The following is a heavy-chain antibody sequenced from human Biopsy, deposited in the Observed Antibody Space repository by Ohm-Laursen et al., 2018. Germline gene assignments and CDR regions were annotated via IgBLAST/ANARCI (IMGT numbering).Heavy chain of an antibody. CDR3: ARADPPLFYYGSGSSNWFDP. CDR1: GYTFTSYE. Sequence: ASVKVSCKASGYTFTSYEINWVRQATGQGLEWMGCMNPDSGNTGYAQNFQGRVTMTRNTSISTAYMELSSLKSEDTAVYFCARADPPLFYYGSGSSNWFDPWGQGTLVTVSS. D-gene: IGHD3-10*01. J-gene: IGHJ5*02. CDR2: MNPDSGNT. V-gene: IGHV1-8*01.